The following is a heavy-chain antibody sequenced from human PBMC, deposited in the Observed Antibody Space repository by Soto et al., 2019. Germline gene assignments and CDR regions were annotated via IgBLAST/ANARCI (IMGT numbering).Heavy chain of an antibody. CDR2: ISAYNGNT. V-gene: IGHV1-18*01. CDR3: ARDARPLWSGYYTSDY. J-gene: IGHJ4*02. D-gene: IGHD3-3*01. Sequence: ASVKVSCKASGYTFTSYGISRVRQDPGQGLEWMGWISAYNGNTNYAQKLQGRVTMTTDTSTSTAYMELRSLRSDDTAVYYCARDARPLWSGYYTSDYWGQGTLVTVSS. CDR1: GYTFTSYG.